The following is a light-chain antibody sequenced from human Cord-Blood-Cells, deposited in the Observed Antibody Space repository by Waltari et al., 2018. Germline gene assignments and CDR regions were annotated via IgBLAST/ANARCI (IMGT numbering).Light chain of an antibody. Sequence: EIVLTQSPGTLSLSPGERASLSCRASQSVSSSYLAWYQQKPGQAPRRLIYGASSRATGIADRFSGSGSGTDFTLTISRLEPEDCAVYYCQQYGSSRTFGQGTKVEIK. CDR3: QQYGSSRT. J-gene: IGKJ1*01. CDR1: QSVSSSY. V-gene: IGKV3-20*01. CDR2: GAS.